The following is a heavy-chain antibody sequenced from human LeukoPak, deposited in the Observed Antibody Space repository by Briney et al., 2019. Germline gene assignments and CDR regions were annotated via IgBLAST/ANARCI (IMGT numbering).Heavy chain of an antibody. Sequence: GGSLRLSCAASGFTFSNYNMNWVRQALGKGLEWASYISSSSNTIYYADSVKGRFTISRDNAKNSLYLQMNSLRAEDTAVYYCARDDIVVVTAAFDIWGQGTMVTVSS. CDR2: ISSSSNTI. CDR1: GFTFSNYN. CDR3: ARDDIVVVTAAFDI. J-gene: IGHJ3*02. D-gene: IGHD2-21*02. V-gene: IGHV3-48*01.